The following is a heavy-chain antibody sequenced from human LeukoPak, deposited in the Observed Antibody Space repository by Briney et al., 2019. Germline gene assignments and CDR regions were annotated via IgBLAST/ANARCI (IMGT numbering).Heavy chain of an antibody. D-gene: IGHD6-13*01. CDR2: IIPIFGTA. V-gene: IGHV1-69*06. CDR1: GGTFSSYA. CDR3: ARAYSSGWYWWYFDY. J-gene: IGHJ4*02. Sequence: ASVKVSCKASGGTFSSYAISWVRQAPGQGLEWMGGIIPIFGTANYAQKFQGRVTITADKSTSTAYMELSSLRSEDTAVYYCARAYSSGWYWWYFDYWGQGTLVTVSS.